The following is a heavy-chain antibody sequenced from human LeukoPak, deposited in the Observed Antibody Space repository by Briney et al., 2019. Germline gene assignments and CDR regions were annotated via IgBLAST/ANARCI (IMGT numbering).Heavy chain of an antibody. Sequence: PGGSLRLSCAASGFTFSDYWMHWVRQAPGKGLVWVSRVYTDGITTNYADSVKGRFTISRDNAKNTLYLQMNSLRAEDTAVYYCARSEHDYWGQGTLVTVSS. CDR2: VYTDGITT. CDR1: GFTFSDYW. V-gene: IGHV3-74*01. CDR3: ARSEHDY. D-gene: IGHD1/OR15-1a*01. J-gene: IGHJ4*02.